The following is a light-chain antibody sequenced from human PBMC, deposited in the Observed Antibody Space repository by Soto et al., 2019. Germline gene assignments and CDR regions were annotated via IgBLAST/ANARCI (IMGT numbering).Light chain of an antibody. CDR3: QQYNSYSGT. V-gene: IGKV1-5*03. CDR2: KAS. Sequence: DIQMSQSPSTVSASVGDRVTITCRASQSISSWLAWYQQKPGKAPKLLIYKASSLESGVPSRFSGSGSGTGFTLTISSLQPDDFATYYCQQYNSYSGTFGQGTKVDI. J-gene: IGKJ1*01. CDR1: QSISSW.